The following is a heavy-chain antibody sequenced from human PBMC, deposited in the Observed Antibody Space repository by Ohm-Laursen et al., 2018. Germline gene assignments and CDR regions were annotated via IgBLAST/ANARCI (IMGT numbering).Heavy chain of an antibody. Sequence: SETLSLTCTVSGGSISSYYWSWIRQPPGKGLEWIGYIYYSGSTNYNPSLKSRVTISVDTSKNQFSLKLSSVTAADTAVYYCARGPGPEDAFDIWGQGTMVTVSS. CDR3: ARGPGPEDAFDI. D-gene: IGHD1-14*01. J-gene: IGHJ3*02. V-gene: IGHV4-59*01. CDR2: IYYSGST. CDR1: GGSISSYY.